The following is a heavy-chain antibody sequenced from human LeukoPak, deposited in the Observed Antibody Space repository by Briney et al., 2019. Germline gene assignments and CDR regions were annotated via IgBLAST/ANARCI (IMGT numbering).Heavy chain of an antibody. D-gene: IGHD2-2*01. J-gene: IGHJ6*03. CDR3: ARGDCSSASCYYYYYYRDL. V-gene: IGHV1-8*01. Sequence: ASVKVSCKASGYTFTSYDINWVRQATGQGLEWMGWMNPNSGNTGYAQKFQGRVTMTSNTSITTAYMELSSLRSEDTAVYYCARGDCSSASCYYYYYYRDLWPKGTTVTVS. CDR1: GYTFTSYD. CDR2: MNPNSGNT.